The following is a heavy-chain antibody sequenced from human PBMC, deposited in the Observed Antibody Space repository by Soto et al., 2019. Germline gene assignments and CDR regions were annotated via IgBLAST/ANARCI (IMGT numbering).Heavy chain of an antibody. CDR2: IYYSGST. J-gene: IGHJ4*02. CDR3: ASVWRGQPFDY. D-gene: IGHD2-21*01. Sequence: ETLSLTCTVSCGSISSYYWSWIRQPPGKGLEWIGYIYYSGSTNYNPSLKSRVTISVDTSKNQFSLKLSSVTAADTAVYYCASVWRGQPFDYWGQGTLVTVSS. V-gene: IGHV4-59*01. CDR1: CGSISSYY.